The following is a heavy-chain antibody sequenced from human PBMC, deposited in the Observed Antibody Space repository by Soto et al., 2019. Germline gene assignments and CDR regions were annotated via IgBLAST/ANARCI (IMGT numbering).Heavy chain of an antibody. CDR1: GFTFTNYY. CDR2: ISAYSGNT. J-gene: IGHJ4*02. CDR3: ARGDTYYVNWYFYY. Sequence: QVQLVQSGAEVKKPGASVKVSCKTSGFTFTNYYINWVRQAPGQGLEVMGWISAYSGNTNYAQNLQGRVTMTTDTSASTAYLELRSLRSDDTAVYFCARGDTYYVNWYFYYWGQGTLVTVSS. V-gene: IGHV1-18*01. D-gene: IGHD1-1*01.